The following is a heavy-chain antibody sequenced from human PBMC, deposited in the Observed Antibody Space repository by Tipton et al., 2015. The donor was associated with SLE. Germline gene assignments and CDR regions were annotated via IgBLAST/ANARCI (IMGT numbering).Heavy chain of an antibody. Sequence: TLSLTCVVYGGSFSGYYWGWIRQPPGKGLEWIGSVYDSGTTYYNPSLKSRVTMSVDTSKTQFSLKLNSLTAADTAVYYCARVVAVAGIHYYSVDIWGQGTTVTVSS. J-gene: IGHJ6*02. D-gene: IGHD6-19*01. V-gene: IGHV4-34*01. CDR2: VYDSGTT. CDR3: ARVVAVAGIHYYSVDI. CDR1: GGSFSGYY.